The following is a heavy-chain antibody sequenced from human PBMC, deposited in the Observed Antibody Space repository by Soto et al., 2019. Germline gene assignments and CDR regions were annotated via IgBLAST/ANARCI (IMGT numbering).Heavy chain of an antibody. CDR2: INHSGST. J-gene: IGHJ5*02. V-gene: IGHV4-34*01. CDR1: GGSFSGYY. Sequence: SETLSLTCAVYGGSFSGYYWSWIRQPPGKGLEWIGEINHSGSTNYNPSLKSRVTISVDTSKNQFSLKLSSVTAADTAVYYCARGSAGDYDFWSGYYRAYWFDPWGQGTLVTVSS. CDR3: ARGSAGDYDFWSGYYRAYWFDP. D-gene: IGHD3-3*01.